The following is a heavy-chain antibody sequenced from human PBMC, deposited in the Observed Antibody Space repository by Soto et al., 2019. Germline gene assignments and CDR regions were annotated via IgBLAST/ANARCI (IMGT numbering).Heavy chain of an antibody. CDR1: GFTFSSYS. CDR3: AIDGRGYYDILTGYWGDRDY. J-gene: IGHJ4*02. D-gene: IGHD3-9*01. V-gene: IGHV3-21*01. Sequence: EVQLVESGGGLVKPGGSLRLSCAASGFTFSSYSMNWVRQAPGKGLEWVSSISSSSSYIYYADSVKGRFTISRDNAKNSLYLQMNSRRAEDTAVYYCAIDGRGYYDILTGYWGDRDYWGQGTLVTVSS. CDR2: ISSSSSYI.